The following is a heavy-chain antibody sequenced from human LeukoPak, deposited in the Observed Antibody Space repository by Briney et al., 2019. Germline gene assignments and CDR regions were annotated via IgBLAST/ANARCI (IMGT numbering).Heavy chain of an antibody. D-gene: IGHD2-2*01. CDR2: INSDGRRT. CDR1: GFTVSSNY. CDR3: AREVEVVPATMGAYYYYYMDV. Sequence: GGSLRLSCAASGFTVSSNYMSWVRQAPGKGLVWVSRINSDGRRTSYADSVKGRFTISRDNAKNTLYLQMNSLRPDDTAVYYCAREVEVVPATMGAYYYYYMDVWGKGTTVTVSS. J-gene: IGHJ6*03. V-gene: IGHV3-74*01.